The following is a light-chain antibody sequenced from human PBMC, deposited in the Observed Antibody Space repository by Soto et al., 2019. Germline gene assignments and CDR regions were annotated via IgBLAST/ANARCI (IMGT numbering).Light chain of an antibody. CDR3: MQSTQLPPP. J-gene: IGKJ5*01. V-gene: IGKV3-15*01. CDR2: EVS. CDR1: QRVSGN. Sequence: IVLTQSPATLSVSPGERATLFCRASQRVSGNLAWYQQKPGQAPRLLIYEVSTRVSGVPDRFSGSGSGTDFTLEISRVETDDVGIYYCMQSTQLPPPFGQGTRLESK.